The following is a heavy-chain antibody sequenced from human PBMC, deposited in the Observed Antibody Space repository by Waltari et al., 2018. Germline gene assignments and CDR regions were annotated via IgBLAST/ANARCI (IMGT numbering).Heavy chain of an antibody. CDR3: ARGGPLLRFLEWFRGYDY. J-gene: IGHJ4*02. CDR1: AGTFSSYA. CDR2: IIPILGIA. V-gene: IGHV1-69*09. Sequence: QVQLVQSGAEVKKPGSSVKVSCKASAGTFSSYATRWVRPAPGQGLEWMGRIIPILGIANYAQKFQGRVTITADKSTSTAYMELSSLRSEDTAVYYCARGGPLLRFLEWFRGYDYWGQGTLVTVSS. D-gene: IGHD3-3*01.